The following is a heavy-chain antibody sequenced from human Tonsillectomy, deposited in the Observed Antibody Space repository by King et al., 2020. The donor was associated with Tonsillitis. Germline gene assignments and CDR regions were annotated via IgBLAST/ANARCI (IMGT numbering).Heavy chain of an antibody. CDR1: GFTLNSYW. CDR3: AREIGIDYYYMDV. D-gene: IGHD2-21*01. Sequence: VQLVESGGGLVQPGGSLRLSCAASGFTLNSYWMHWGRQVPGKGVLWVSRINNDWRATRYADSVKGRFTISRDNAKNTLYLQMNSLRAEDSAVDYCAREIGIDYYYMDVWGKGTTVPVPS. CDR2: INNDWRAT. J-gene: IGHJ6*03. V-gene: IGHV3-74*01.